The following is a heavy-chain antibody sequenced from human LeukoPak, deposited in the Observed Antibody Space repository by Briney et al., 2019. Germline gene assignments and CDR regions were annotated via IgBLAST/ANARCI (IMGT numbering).Heavy chain of an antibody. D-gene: IGHD6-25*01. CDR3: ARDAPQRRNASDF. J-gene: IGHJ3*01. Sequence: ASVKVSCKASGYTFTSCGICWVRQAPGQGLEWMGWVSAYNGDTNYAQKFQGRVTMTIDTSTSTAYMELRSLSSDDTAVYYCARDAPQRRNASDFWGQGTMVTVSS. CDR2: VSAYNGDT. CDR1: GYTFTSCG. V-gene: IGHV1-18*01.